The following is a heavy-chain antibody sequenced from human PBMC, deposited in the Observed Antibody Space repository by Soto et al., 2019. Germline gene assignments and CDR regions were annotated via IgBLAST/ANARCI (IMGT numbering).Heavy chain of an antibody. CDR2: IKSKTDGGTT. J-gene: IGHJ6*02. V-gene: IGHV3-15*01. CDR1: GLTFSNAW. Sequence: EVQLVESGGGLVKPGGSLRLSCAASGLTFSNAWMSWVRPAPGKGLEWVGRIKSKTDGGTTDYAAPVKGRFTISRDDSKNTVYLQMNSLKTEDTAVYYCTTAITISFFGWGQGTTVTDSS. D-gene: IGHD3-9*01. CDR3: TTAITISFFG.